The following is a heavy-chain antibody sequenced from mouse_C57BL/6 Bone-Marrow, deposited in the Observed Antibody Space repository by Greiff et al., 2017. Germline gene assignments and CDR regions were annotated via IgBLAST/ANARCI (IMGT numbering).Heavy chain of an antibody. CDR2: IYPRSGNT. J-gene: IGHJ3*01. CDR1: GYTFTSYG. CDR3: ARRTYYSNGFAY. Sequence: VQLQQSGAELARPGASVKLSCKASGYTFTSYGISWVKQRTGQGLEWIGEIYPRSGNTYYNEKLKGKATLTADKSSSTAYLELRSLTSEDSAVYFCARRTYYSNGFAYWGQGTLVTVSA. V-gene: IGHV1-81*01. D-gene: IGHD2-5*01.